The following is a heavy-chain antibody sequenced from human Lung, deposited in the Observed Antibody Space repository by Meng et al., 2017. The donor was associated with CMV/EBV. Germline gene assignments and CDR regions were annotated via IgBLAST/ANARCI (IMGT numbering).Heavy chain of an antibody. V-gene: IGHV1-46*01. CDR3: ARDMVSFGYVDY. D-gene: IGHD5-18*01. CDR2: INPSGGST. J-gene: IGHJ4*02. Sequence: ASVXVSXKASGYNFTDYYIHWVRQAPGQGLEWMGMINPSGGSTHYAQKLQGRVTLTRDTSTSTVYMQLSSLRSEDTAVYYCARDMVSFGYVDYWGQGMLVTVSS. CDR1: GYNFTDYY.